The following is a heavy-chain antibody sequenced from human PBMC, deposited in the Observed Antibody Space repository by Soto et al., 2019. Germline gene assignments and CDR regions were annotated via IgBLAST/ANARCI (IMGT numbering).Heavy chain of an antibody. CDR2: IIPIFGTA. V-gene: IGHV1-69*13. CDR3: ARDATAYCGGDCPEYFQH. CDR1: GGTFSSYA. J-gene: IGHJ1*01. D-gene: IGHD2-21*02. Sequence: SVKVSCKASGGTFSSYAISWVRQAPGQGLEWMGGIIPIFGTANYAQKFQGRVTITADESTSTAYMELSSPRSEDTAVYYCARDATAYCGGDCPEYFQHWGQGTLVTVSS.